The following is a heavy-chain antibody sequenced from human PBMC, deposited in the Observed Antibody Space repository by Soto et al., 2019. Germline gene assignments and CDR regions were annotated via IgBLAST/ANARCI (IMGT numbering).Heavy chain of an antibody. CDR1: GGTFSSYA. CDR3: ARGTKSGITGTHHQYYGMDV. J-gene: IGHJ6*02. Sequence: QVQLVQSGAEVKKPGSSVKVSCKASGGTFSSYAIRWVRQAPGQGLEWMGGIIPIFGTANYAQKFQGRVTITADKSTSTAYMELSSMRAEDTAVNYCARGTKSGITGTHHQYYGMDVWGQGTTVTVTS. D-gene: IGHD1-20*01. CDR2: IIPIFGTA. V-gene: IGHV1-69*06.